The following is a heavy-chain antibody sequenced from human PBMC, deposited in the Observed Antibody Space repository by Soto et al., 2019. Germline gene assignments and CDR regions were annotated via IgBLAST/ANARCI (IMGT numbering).Heavy chain of an antibody. V-gene: IGHV1-18*01. CDR3: ARDASVGLNDY. CDR1: GYTFTSYG. Sequence: QVQLVQSGAEVKKPGASVKVSCKASGYTFTSYGISWVRQAPGQGLEWMGWISSYNGNTKYAQKLQGRVTMTTDTSTSTSYMELRSLRSADTAVYYWARDASVGLNDYWGQGTLVTVSS. D-gene: IGHD1-26*01. CDR2: ISSYNGNT. J-gene: IGHJ4*02.